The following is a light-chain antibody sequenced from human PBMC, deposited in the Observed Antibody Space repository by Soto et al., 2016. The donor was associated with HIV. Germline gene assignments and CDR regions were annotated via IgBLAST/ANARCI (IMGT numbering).Light chain of an antibody. CDR1: QGISTY. CDR2: AAS. CDR3: QQLNDYPPT. V-gene: IGKV1-9*01. Sequence: DIHLTQSPSLLSASVGDRVAISCRASQGISTYLAWYQHKPGKAPRLLISAASTLQSGVPSRFSASGSGTEFTLTIDSPQPEDFATYYCQQLNDYPPTFGGGTKVEIE. J-gene: IGKJ4*01.